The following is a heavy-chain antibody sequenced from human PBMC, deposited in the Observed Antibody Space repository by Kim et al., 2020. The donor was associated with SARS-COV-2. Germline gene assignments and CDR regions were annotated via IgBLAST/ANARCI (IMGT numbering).Heavy chain of an antibody. CDR3: AKGVWTSGPSCAWVCYLDD. V-gene: IGHV3-30*18. D-gene: IGHD2-2*01. Sequence: GGSLRLSCAASGFTFSTYAMHWVRQAPGKGPEWVAVISKDGNNKYYADSVKGRFTISRDNSKNTLFLEMDSLRPEDTAVYHCAKGVWTSGPSCAWVCYLDDWGQGTLVTVSS. J-gene: IGHJ4*02. CDR1: GFTFSTYA. CDR2: ISKDGNNK.